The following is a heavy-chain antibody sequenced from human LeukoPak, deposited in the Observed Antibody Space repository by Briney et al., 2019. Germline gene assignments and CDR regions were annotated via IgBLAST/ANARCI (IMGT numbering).Heavy chain of an antibody. CDR1: GFSFSSYW. CDR3: VRDGRYDY. CDR2: IKQDGSES. D-gene: IGHD3-9*01. V-gene: IGHV3-7*03. J-gene: IGHJ4*02. Sequence: GGSLRHSCAASGFSFSSYWMSWVRQAPGKGLEWVANIKQDGSESNYVDSVKGRFTISRDNARNSMYLQMHSLRIEDTAVYYCVRDGRYDYWGQGILVTVSS.